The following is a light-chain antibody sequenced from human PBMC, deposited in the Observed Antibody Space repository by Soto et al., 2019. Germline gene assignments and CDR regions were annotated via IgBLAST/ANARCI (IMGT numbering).Light chain of an antibody. CDR2: DDS. J-gene: IGLJ2*01. CDR1: NIESKS. Sequence: SYELTQPPSVSVAPGQTARITCGGNNIESKSVHWYQQRPGQAPVLVVHDDSDRPSGIPERISGSNSGNTATLTISRGEAGDEAEYYCQVWDGLSDHVIFGGGTKLTVL. CDR3: QVWDGLSDHVI. V-gene: IGLV3-21*02.